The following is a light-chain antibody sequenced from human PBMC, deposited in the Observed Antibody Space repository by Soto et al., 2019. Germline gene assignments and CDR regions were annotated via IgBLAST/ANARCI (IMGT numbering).Light chain of an antibody. J-gene: IGKJ5*01. CDR2: GAS. V-gene: IGKV3-20*01. CDR3: QQYHNWPIT. Sequence: EIVLTQSPGTLSLSPGERATLSCRASQSVSSSYLAWYQQKPGQAPRLLIYGASTRATGVPDRFSGSGSGTDFTLTISRLEPEDFAFYYCQQYHNWPITFGQGTRLEIK. CDR1: QSVSSSY.